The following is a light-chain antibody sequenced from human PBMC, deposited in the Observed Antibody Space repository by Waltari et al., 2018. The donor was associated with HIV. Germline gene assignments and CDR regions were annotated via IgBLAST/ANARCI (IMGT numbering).Light chain of an antibody. J-gene: IGLJ3*02. Sequence: QSVLTQPHSASGTPGQRVTISCSGSSSNIRSNTVSWYQQLPGTAPKLLIYSNAQRPSGVPDRFSGSKSGTSASLAISGLQSEDEADYYCAAWDDSLNGWVFGGGTKLTVL. CDR3: AAWDDSLNGWV. CDR2: SNA. CDR1: SSNIRSNT. V-gene: IGLV1-44*01.